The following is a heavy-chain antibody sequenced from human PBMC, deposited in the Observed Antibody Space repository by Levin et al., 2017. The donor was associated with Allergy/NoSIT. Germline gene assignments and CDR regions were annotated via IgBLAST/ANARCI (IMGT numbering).Heavy chain of an antibody. CDR3: ARDGTRVEDTYYYDSSGYDATDY. CDR2: ISYDGSNK. V-gene: IGHV3-30-3*01. J-gene: IGHJ4*02. D-gene: IGHD3-22*01. CDR1: GFTFSSYA. Sequence: GGSLRLSCAASGFTFSSYAMHWVRQAPGKGLEWVAVISYDGSNKYYADSVKGRFTISRDNSKNTLYLQMNSLRAEDTAVYYCARDGTRVEDTYYYDSSGYDATDYWGQGTLVTVSS.